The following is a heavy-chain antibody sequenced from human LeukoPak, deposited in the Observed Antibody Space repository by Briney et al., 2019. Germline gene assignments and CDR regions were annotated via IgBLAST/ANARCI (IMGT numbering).Heavy chain of an antibody. CDR2: ISGSGGST. Sequence: PGGSLRLSCAASGFTVSNYGMSWVRQAPGKGLEWVSAISGSGGSTYYADSVKGRFTISRDNSKNTLYLQMNSLRAEDTAVYYCAKHRDTPRRLTGEITFDYWGQGTLVTVSS. J-gene: IGHJ4*02. CDR3: AKHRDTPRRLTGEITFDY. CDR1: GFTVSNYG. D-gene: IGHD7-27*01. V-gene: IGHV3-23*01.